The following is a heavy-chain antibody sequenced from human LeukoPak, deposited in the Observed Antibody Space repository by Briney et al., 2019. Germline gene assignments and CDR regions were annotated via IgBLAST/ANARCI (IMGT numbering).Heavy chain of an antibody. J-gene: IGHJ4*02. Sequence: PGGSLRLSCAASGFTVGSNYMSWVRQAPGKGLEWVSVIYSGGSTYYADSVKGRFTISRDNSKNTLYLQMNSLRAEDTAVYYCARGSGYSYGYDSLFDYWGQGTLVTVSS. CDR2: IYSGGST. V-gene: IGHV3-66*01. D-gene: IGHD5-18*01. CDR1: GFTVGSNY. CDR3: ARGSGYSYGYDSLFDY.